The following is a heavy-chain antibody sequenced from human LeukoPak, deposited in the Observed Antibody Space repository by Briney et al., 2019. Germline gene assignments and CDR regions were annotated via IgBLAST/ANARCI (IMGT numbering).Heavy chain of an antibody. Sequence: PSETLSLTCTVSGGSISSYYWSWIRQPPGKGLEWIGYIYYSGSTNYNPSLKSRVTISVDTSKNQFSLKLSSVTAADTAVYYCARDYHATIYDSSGYSAPNWYFDLWGRGTLVTVSS. D-gene: IGHD3-22*01. V-gene: IGHV4-59*01. CDR3: ARDYHATIYDSSGYSAPNWYFDL. CDR1: GGSISSYY. J-gene: IGHJ2*01. CDR2: IYYSGST.